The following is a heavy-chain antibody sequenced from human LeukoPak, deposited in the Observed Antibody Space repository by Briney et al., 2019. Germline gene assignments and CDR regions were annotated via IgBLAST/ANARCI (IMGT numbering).Heavy chain of an antibody. V-gene: IGHV4-39*07. CDR2: IYYSGST. Sequence: SETLSLTCSVSGGSIDSVSFYWGWIRQPPGKGLEWIGNIYYSGSTSYNPSLKSRVTISIDTSKNQFSLKLGSVTAADTAVYYCAREWKVPRFPFDYWGQGTLVTVSS. CDR3: AREWKVPRFPFDY. CDR1: GGSIDSVSFY. D-gene: IGHD3-3*01. J-gene: IGHJ4*02.